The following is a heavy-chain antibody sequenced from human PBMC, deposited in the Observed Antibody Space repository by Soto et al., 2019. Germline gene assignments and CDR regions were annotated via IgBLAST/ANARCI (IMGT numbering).Heavy chain of an antibody. D-gene: IGHD3-3*01. V-gene: IGHV5-10-1*01. Sequence: PGESLKISCKGSGYSFTSYWISWVRQMPGKGLEWMGRIDPSDSYTNYSPSFQGHVTISADKSTSTVYLQWSSLKASDTAMYYCARHGHYDFWSFYGMDVWGQGTTVTVSS. CDR1: GYSFTSYW. CDR3: ARHGHYDFWSFYGMDV. CDR2: IDPSDSYT. J-gene: IGHJ6*02.